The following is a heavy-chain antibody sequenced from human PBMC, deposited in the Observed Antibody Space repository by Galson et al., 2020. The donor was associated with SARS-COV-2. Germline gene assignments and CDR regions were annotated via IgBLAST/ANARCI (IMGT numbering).Heavy chain of an antibody. CDR2: ISYDGSNK. Sequence: TGGSLRLSCAASGFTFSSYAMHWVRQAPGKGLEWVAVISYDGSNKYYADSVKGRFTISRDNSKNTLYLQMNSLRAEDTAVYYCARSHSGSYYGAFDILVQWTMVTVSS. V-gene: IGHV3-30-3*01. CDR3: ARSHSGSYYGAFDI. CDR1: GFTFSSYA. D-gene: IGHD1-26*01. J-gene: IGHJ3*02.